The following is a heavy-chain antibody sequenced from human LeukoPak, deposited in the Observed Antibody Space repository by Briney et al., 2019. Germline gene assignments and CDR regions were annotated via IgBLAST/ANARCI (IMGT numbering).Heavy chain of an antibody. D-gene: IGHD3-22*01. CDR1: GGSISSGGYS. CDR2: IYHSGST. V-gene: IGHV4-30-2*01. J-gene: IGHJ3*02. Sequence: SQTLSLTCAVSGGSISSGGYSWSWIRQPPGKGLEWIGYIYHSGSTYYNPSLKSRVTISVDRSKNQFSLKLSSVTAADTAVYYCARSYYYDSSGYRSDAFDIWGQGTMVTVSS. CDR3: ARSYYYDSSGYRSDAFDI.